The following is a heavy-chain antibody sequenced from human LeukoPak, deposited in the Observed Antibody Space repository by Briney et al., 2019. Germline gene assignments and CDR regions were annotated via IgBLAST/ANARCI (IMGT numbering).Heavy chain of an antibody. D-gene: IGHD6-13*01. V-gene: IGHV3-66*01. CDR2: IYSGGST. J-gene: IGHJ5*02. CDR3: ARDPSSSNWFDP. Sequence: GGSLRLSCAASGFTVSSNYMSWVRQAPGKGLEWVSVIYSGGSTYYADSVKGRFTISRDNSKNTLYLQMNSLRAEDTAVYYCARDPSSSNWFDPWGQGTLVTVSS. CDR1: GFTVSSNY.